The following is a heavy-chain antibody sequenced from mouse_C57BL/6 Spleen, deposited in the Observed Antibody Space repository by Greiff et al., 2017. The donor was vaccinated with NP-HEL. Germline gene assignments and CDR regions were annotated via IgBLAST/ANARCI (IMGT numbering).Heavy chain of an antibody. V-gene: IGHV1-26*01. D-gene: IGHD2-3*01. CDR3: AGLLPYYYAMDY. J-gene: IGHJ4*01. Sequence: EVQLQQSGPELVKPGASVKISCKASGYTFTDYYMNWVKQSHGKSLEWIGDINPNNGGTSYNQKFKGKATLTVDKSSSTAYMELRSLTSEDSAVYYCAGLLPYYYAMDYWGQGTSVTVSS. CDR2: INPNNGGT. CDR1: GYTFTDYY.